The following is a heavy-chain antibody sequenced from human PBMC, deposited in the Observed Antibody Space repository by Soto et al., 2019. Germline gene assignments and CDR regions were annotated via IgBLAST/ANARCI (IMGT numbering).Heavy chain of an antibody. J-gene: IGHJ5*02. V-gene: IGHV1-24*01. Sequence: ASVKVSCKVSGYTLTELSMHWVRQAPGKGLEWMGGFDPEDGETIYAQKFQGRVTMTEDTSTDTAYMELSSLRSEDTAVYYCATQGYSSSWYGGSRWFDPWGQGTLVTVSS. CDR3: ATQGYSSSWYGGSRWFDP. CDR2: FDPEDGET. D-gene: IGHD6-13*01. CDR1: GYTLTELS.